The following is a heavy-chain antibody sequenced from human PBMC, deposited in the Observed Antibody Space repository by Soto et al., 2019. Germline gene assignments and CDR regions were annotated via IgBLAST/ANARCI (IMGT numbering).Heavy chain of an antibody. CDR3: TTDSRTTLPEIRFDY. CDR1: GFPFSNAW. D-gene: IGHD1-26*01. V-gene: IGHV3-15*07. CDR2: VKSKTDGGSS. Sequence: WGSMRLSCVASGFPFSNAWINWVRQVPGKGLEWVGRVKSKTDGGSSDYAAAVKGRFAVSRDDSRHIVYLQMNSLKIEDTGVYYCTTDSRTTLPEIRFDYWGHGTQVTVSS. J-gene: IGHJ4*01.